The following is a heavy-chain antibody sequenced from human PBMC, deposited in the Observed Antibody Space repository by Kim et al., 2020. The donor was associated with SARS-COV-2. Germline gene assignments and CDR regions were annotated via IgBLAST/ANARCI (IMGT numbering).Heavy chain of an antibody. J-gene: IGHJ4*02. V-gene: IGHV4-34*01. CDR2: INHSGSI. Sequence: SETLSLTCAVYGGSFSGYFWTWIRLPPGKGLEWIGEINHSGSIKYNPSLESRVTISLDTSKNQFSLRLLSVTAADTAVYYCARAAGYSDYWGQGALVTVS. CDR3: ARAAGYSDY. CDR1: GGSFSGYF. D-gene: IGHD6-13*01.